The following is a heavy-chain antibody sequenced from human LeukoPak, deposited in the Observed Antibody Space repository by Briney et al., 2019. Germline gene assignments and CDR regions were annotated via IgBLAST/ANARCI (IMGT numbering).Heavy chain of an antibody. CDR1: GGSISSGDYY. Sequence: SETLSLTCTVSGGSISSGDYYWSWIRQPPGKGLEWIGSIYYSGSTYYNPPLKSRVTISVDTSKNQFYLKLSSVTAADTAVYYCARALGLQSIDYWGQGTLVTVSS. CDR3: ARALGLQSIDY. D-gene: IGHD5-24*01. CDR2: IYYSGST. J-gene: IGHJ4*02. V-gene: IGHV4-30-4*08.